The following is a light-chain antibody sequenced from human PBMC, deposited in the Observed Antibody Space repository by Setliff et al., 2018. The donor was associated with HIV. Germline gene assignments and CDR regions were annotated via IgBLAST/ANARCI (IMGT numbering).Light chain of an antibody. J-gene: IGLJ1*01. CDR1: SSNIGAGYD. Sequence: SALTQPPSVSGAPGQRVTISCTGNSSNIGAGYDVHWYQHLPGTAPKLLIYCNIVRPSGVPERFSGSVSGTSASLVITRLQADDEADYYCQSYDTNVYVFGTGTKVTVL. V-gene: IGLV1-40*01. CDR2: CNI. CDR3: QSYDTNVYV.